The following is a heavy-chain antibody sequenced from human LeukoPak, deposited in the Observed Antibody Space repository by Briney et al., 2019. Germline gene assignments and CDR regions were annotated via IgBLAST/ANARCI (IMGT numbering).Heavy chain of an antibody. CDR3: ARIPLDSSGYYYAGDGFDI. CDR1: GYSFTSYW. J-gene: IGHJ3*02. CDR2: IDPSDSYT. Sequence: GESLKISCKCSGYSFTSYWITWVRQMPGKGLEWMGKIDPSDSYTNYSPSLQGHVTISADKSISTAYLQWSSLKASDTAMYYCARIPLDSSGYYYAGDGFDIWGQGTMVTVSS. V-gene: IGHV5-10-1*01. D-gene: IGHD3-22*01.